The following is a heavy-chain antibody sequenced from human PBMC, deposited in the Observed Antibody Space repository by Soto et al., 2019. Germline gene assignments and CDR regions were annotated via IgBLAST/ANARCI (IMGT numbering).Heavy chain of an antibody. CDR3: ANWNYPQSD. Sequence: QVQLVESGGGVVQPGKSLRLSCAASGFTFNTYGMHWVRQAPGKGPEWVAVISNDGSKKYYADSVKGRFTISRDNSKNTLYLHMNSPRAEDTAVYYCANWNYPQSDWGQETLVTVSS. D-gene: IGHD1-7*01. V-gene: IGHV3-30*18. CDR1: GFTFNTYG. CDR2: ISNDGSKK. J-gene: IGHJ4*02.